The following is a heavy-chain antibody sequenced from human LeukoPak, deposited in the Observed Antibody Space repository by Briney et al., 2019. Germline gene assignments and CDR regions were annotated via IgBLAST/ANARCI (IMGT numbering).Heavy chain of an antibody. CDR1: GGSISSGDYY. J-gene: IGHJ4*02. V-gene: IGHV4-30-4*08. CDR2: IYYSGST. CDR3: ATVRTYYDLNYYFDY. Sequence: SETLSLTXTVSGGSISSGDYYWSWIRQPPGKGLEWIGYIYYSGSTYYNPSLKSRVTISVDTSKNQFSLKLSSVTAADTAVYYCATVRTYYDLNYYFDYWGQGTLVTVSS. D-gene: IGHD3-3*01.